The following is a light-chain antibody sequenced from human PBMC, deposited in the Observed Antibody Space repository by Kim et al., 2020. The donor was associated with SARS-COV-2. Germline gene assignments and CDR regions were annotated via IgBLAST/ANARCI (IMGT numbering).Light chain of an antibody. CDR2: QDT. Sequence: SYELTQPPSMSVSPGQTASVTCSGDKLGDKYACXYQQKPGQSPVLVIYQDTKRPSGIPERFSGSNSGNTATLTISGTQAMDEADYYCQAWDSSTGVFGGG. J-gene: IGLJ3*02. CDR1: KLGDKY. V-gene: IGLV3-1*01. CDR3: QAWDSSTGV.